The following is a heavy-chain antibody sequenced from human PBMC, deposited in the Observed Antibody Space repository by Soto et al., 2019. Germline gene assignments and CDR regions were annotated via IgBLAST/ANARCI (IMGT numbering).Heavy chain of an antibody. CDR2: IRNSGVST. CDR3: VRGMSSADY. D-gene: IGHD6-6*01. CDR1: GFTFSNYA. Sequence: EVQLLESGGGLVQPGGSLRLSCAASGFTFSNYAMTWVRQAPGKGLEWVSTIRNSGVSTYYADSVRGRFTISRDNSKNTLYLQMISLRADDAAVYSCVRGMSSADYWGQGTLVTVSS. V-gene: IGHV3-23*01. J-gene: IGHJ4*02.